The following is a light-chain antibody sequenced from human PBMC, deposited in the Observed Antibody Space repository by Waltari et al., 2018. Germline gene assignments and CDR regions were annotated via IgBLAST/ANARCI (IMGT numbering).Light chain of an antibody. CDR1: QTISSW. Sequence: DIQMTQSPSSLSASVGDRVTITCRASQTISSWLAWYQQKPGKAPKLLIYKASSLESGVPSSFSGSGSGTEFALTITGLHLDVVATYYGQQYHTFFPFGQGPTVEI. V-gene: IGKV1-5*03. CDR2: KAS. J-gene: IGKJ1*01. CDR3: QQYHTFFP.